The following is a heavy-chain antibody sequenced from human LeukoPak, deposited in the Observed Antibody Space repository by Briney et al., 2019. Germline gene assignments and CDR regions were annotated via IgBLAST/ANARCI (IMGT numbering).Heavy chain of an antibody. CDR1: GFTFNSYG. CDR3: ARGETVAAPHYGMDV. Sequence: GGSLRLSCAASGFTFNSYGMHWVRQAPGKGLEWEAVISYHGSNKYYADSVKGRFTISRDNSKNTLYLQMNSLRAEDTAVYYCARGETVAAPHYGMDVRGKGTTVTVSS. J-gene: IGHJ6*04. V-gene: IGHV3-30*03. CDR2: ISYHGSNK. D-gene: IGHD2-15*01.